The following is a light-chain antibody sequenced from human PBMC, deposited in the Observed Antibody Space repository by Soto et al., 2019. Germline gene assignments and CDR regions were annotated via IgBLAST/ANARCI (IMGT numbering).Light chain of an antibody. J-gene: IGKJ2*01. CDR3: QQYYSTPSWT. CDR1: QRVLYSSNNKNY. CDR2: WAS. V-gene: IGKV4-1*01. Sequence: DIVMTQSPDSLAVSLGERATINCKSSQRVLYSSNNKNYLAWYQQKPGQPPKLLIYWASTRESGVPDRFSGSGSGTDFTLTISSLQAEDVSVYYCQQYYSTPSWTFGQGTKLEIK.